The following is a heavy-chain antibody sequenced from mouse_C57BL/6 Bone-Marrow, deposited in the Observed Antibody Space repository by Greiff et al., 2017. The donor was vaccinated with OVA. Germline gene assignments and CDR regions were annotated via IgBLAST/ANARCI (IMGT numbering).Heavy chain of an antibody. CDR3: ARSAITAVVK. CDR1: GYAFSSSG. V-gene: IGHV1-82*01. CDR2: IYPGDGDT. Sequence: QVQLQQSGPELVKPGASVKISCKASGYAFSSSGMNWVKQRPGKGLEWIGRIYPGDGDTNYNGKFKGKATLSADKSSSTAYMQLISLTSEDSAVYVCARSAITAVVKWGQGTTLTVSS. J-gene: IGHJ2*01. D-gene: IGHD1-1*01.